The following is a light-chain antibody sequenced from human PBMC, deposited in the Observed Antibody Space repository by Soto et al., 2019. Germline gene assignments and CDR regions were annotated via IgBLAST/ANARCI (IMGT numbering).Light chain of an antibody. V-gene: IGKV1-39*01. J-gene: IGKJ1*01. CDR2: AAS. CDR1: QSISTY. CDR3: HQTYSSPWT. Sequence: DIQMTESPSSLSASVGDRITITCRASQSISTYVNWYQQQPGKASKLLIYAASSLQIGVPSRFSGSGVWTDFTLTISSLQPEDFATYSCHQTYSSPWTFGQGTKVEVK.